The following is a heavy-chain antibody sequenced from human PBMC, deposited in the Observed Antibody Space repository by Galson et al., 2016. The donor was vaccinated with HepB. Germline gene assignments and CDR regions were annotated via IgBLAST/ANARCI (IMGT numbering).Heavy chain of an antibody. Sequence: SLRLSCAASGFSISIYSMNWVRQAPGKGLEWVSAICGSGNGTSYTDSVKGRFTISRDNSKNTLYLQMNSLRAEDAAVYSCAKISVVGFNSGGGGSFDIWGRGTMVTASS. CDR3: AKISVVGFNSGGGGSFDI. CDR1: GFSISIYS. CDR2: ICGSGNGT. V-gene: IGHV3-23*01. D-gene: IGHD6-19*01. J-gene: IGHJ3*02.